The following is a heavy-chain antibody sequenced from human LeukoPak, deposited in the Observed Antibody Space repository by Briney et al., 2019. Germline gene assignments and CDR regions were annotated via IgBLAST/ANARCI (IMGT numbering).Heavy chain of an antibody. D-gene: IGHD3-22*01. CDR3: ARDIYYYDTKRWDAFDI. CDR1: GFTFSSYW. Sequence: GGSLRLSCAASGFTFSSYWMHWVRQAPGKGLVWVSRINSDGSSTSYADSVKGRFTISRDNAKNTLYLQMNSLRAEDTAVYYCARDIYYYDTKRWDAFDIWGQGTMVTVSS. V-gene: IGHV3-74*01. CDR2: INSDGSST. J-gene: IGHJ3*02.